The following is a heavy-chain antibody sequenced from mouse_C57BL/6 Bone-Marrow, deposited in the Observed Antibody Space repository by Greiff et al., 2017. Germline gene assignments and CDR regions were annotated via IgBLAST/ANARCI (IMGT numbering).Heavy chain of an antibody. Sequence: EVMLVESGEGLVKPGGSLKLSCAASGFTFRSYAMSWVRQTPEKRLEWVAYISSGGDYIYYADTVKGRFTISRDNARNTLYLQMSSLKSEDTAMYYCTRVLLGFDYWGQGTTLTVSS. CDR2: ISSGGDYI. CDR1: GFTFRSYA. D-gene: IGHD4-1*01. V-gene: IGHV5-9-1*02. J-gene: IGHJ2*01. CDR3: TRVLLGFDY.